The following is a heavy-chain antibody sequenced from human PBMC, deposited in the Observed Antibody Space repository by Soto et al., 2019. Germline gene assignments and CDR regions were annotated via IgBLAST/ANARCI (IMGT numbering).Heavy chain of an antibody. CDR2: ITSSGSEV. V-gene: IGHV3-23*01. CDR3: AKEGYDSGWYWDS. D-gene: IGHD6-19*01. J-gene: IGHJ4*02. CDR1: GFNFGNFG. Sequence: GGSLRLSCAASGFNFGNFGTSWVRQAPGKGLEYVSSITSSGSEVFHAASVKGRFTMSRDNSKNMLYLQMNSLRAEDTAVYYCAKEGYDSGWYWDSWGQGALVTVSS.